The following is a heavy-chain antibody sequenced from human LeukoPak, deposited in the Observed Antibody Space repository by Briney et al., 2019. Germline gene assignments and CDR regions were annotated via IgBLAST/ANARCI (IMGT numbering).Heavy chain of an antibody. J-gene: IGHJ4*02. CDR2: ISAYNGNT. V-gene: IGHV1-18*01. D-gene: IGHD3-10*01. CDR3: ARTLHYYGSGSYWGFDY. CDR1: GYTFTSYG. Sequence: ASVKVSCKASGYTFTSYGISWVRQAPGQGLEWMGWISAYNGNTNYAQKLQGRVTMTTDTSTSTAYMELRSLRSDDTAVYYCARTLHYYGSGSYWGFDYWGQGTLVTVSS.